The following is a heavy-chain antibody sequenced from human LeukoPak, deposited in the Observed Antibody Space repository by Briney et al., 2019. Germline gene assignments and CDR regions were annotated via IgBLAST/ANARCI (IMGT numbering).Heavy chain of an antibody. CDR1: GGSISSGDYY. J-gene: IGHJ6*04. V-gene: IGHV4-30-4*01. D-gene: IGHD7-27*01. CDR3: ARDSFSELGIFYYYYGMDV. CDR2: IYYSGST. Sequence: PSETLSLTCTVSGGSISSGDYYWSWIRQPPGKDLEWIGYIYYSGSTYYNPSLKSRVTISVDTSKNQFSLKLSSVTAADTAVYYCARDSFSELGIFYYYYGMDVWGKGTTVTVSS.